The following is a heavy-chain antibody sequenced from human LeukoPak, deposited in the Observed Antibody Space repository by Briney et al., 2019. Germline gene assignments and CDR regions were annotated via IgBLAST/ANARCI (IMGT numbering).Heavy chain of an antibody. Sequence: GGSLRLSCAASGFTFSSYWMHWVRQAPGKGLVWVSRINGDGSSTTYADSVKGRFTISRDNAKNTLYLQMNSLRAEDTAVYYCVKDSSWMGEYYFDYWGQGTLVTVSS. CDR2: INGDGSST. J-gene: IGHJ4*02. CDR1: GFTFSSYW. V-gene: IGHV3-74*01. CDR3: VKDSSWMGEYYFDY. D-gene: IGHD3-16*01.